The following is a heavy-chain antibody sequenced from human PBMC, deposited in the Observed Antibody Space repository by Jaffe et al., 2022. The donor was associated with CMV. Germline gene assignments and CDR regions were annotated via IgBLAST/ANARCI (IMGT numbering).Heavy chain of an antibody. CDR3: ASSGYYDILTGYPSIAFDI. V-gene: IGHV3-48*03. J-gene: IGHJ3*02. D-gene: IGHD3-9*01. Sequence: EVQLVESGGGLVQPGGSLRLSCAASGFTFSSYEMNWVRQAPGKGLEWVSYISSSGSTIYYADSVKGRFTISRDNAKNSLYLQMNSLRAEDTAVYYCASSGYYDILTGYPSIAFDIWGQGTMVTVSS. CDR2: ISSSGSTI. CDR1: GFTFSSYE.